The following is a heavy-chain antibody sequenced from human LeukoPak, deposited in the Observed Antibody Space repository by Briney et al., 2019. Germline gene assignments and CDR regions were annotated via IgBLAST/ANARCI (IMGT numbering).Heavy chain of an antibody. J-gene: IGHJ2*01. Sequence: SETLSLTCAVYGGSFSGYYWSWIRQPPGKGLEWIGEINHSGSTNYNPSLKSRVTISVDTSKNQFSLKLSSVTAADTAVYYCARDFVNYDFWSGYYSHWYFDLWGRGTLVTVSS. CDR2: INHSGST. V-gene: IGHV4-34*01. D-gene: IGHD3-3*01. CDR1: GGSFSGYY. CDR3: ARDFVNYDFWSGYYSHWYFDL.